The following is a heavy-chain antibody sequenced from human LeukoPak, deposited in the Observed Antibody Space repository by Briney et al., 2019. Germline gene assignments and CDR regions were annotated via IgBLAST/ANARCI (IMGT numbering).Heavy chain of an antibody. J-gene: IGHJ6*02. CDR1: GYTFTGYY. Sequence: ASVKVSCKASGYTFTGYYMHWVRQAPGQGLEWMGWINPNSGGTNYAQKFQGRVTMTRDTSISTAYMELSRLRSDDTAVYYCAREADGSRTYGMDVWGQGTTVTVSS. D-gene: IGHD6-13*01. CDR2: INPNSGGT. V-gene: IGHV1-2*02. CDR3: AREADGSRTYGMDV.